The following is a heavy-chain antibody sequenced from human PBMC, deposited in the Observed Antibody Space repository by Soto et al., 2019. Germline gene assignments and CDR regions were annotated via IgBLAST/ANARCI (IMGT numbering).Heavy chain of an antibody. Sequence: PSETLSLTCTVSGGSILDSTYYWAWIRQPPGKGLEWIGTIFYSGGTFYTPSLKSRVTMSVDTSNNQFSLKLSSVTAADTAVYYCARQASGYYYGWCDPWGQGTLVTVSS. CDR2: IFYSGGT. V-gene: IGHV4-39*01. CDR1: GGSILDSTYY. CDR3: ARQASGYYYGWCDP. D-gene: IGHD3-22*01. J-gene: IGHJ5*02.